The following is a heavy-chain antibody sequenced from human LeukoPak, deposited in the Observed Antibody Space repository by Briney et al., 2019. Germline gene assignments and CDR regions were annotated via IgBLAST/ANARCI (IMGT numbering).Heavy chain of an antibody. CDR3: TRVQESIRYFDWLPPCY. CDR2: IRSKAYGGTT. CDR1: GFTYGDYA. V-gene: IGHV3-49*03. Sequence: GGSLRLSCTASGFTYGDYAMSWFRQAPGKGLEWVGFIRSKAYGGTTEYAASVKGRFTISRDDSKSIAYLQMNSLKTEDTAVYYCTRVQESIRYFDWLPPCYWGQGTLVTVSS. J-gene: IGHJ4*02. D-gene: IGHD3-9*01.